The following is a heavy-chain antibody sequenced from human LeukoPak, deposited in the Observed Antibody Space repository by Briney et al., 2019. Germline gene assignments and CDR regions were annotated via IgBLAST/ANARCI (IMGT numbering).Heavy chain of an antibody. CDR2: IYTSGST. Sequence: SETLSLTCTVSGGSINSGSYYWSWIRQPAGKGLEWIGRIYTSGSTNYNPSLKSRVTISVDTSKNQFSLKLSSVTAADTALYYCARSRRWHIVVEPAAVFRGSGWFDPWGQGTLVTVSS. J-gene: IGHJ5*02. CDR3: ARSRRWHIVVEPAAVFRGSGWFDP. V-gene: IGHV4-61*02. D-gene: IGHD2-2*01. CDR1: GGSINSGSYY.